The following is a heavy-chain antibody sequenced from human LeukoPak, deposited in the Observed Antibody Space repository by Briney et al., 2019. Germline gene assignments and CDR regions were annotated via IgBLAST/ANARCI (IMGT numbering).Heavy chain of an antibody. J-gene: IGHJ4*02. Sequence: SQTLSLTCVLSGDSVSGSNGAWNWIRQSPSRGLEWLGRTYYRSKWYYAYAVSVKSRITISPDTSKNQFSLQLNSVTPEDTAVYYCAREPYYYDHTGFHPRYLDSWGQGALVTVSS. V-gene: IGHV6-1*01. CDR2: TYYRSKWYY. CDR3: AREPYYYDHTGFHPRYLDS. CDR1: GDSVSGSNGA. D-gene: IGHD3-22*01.